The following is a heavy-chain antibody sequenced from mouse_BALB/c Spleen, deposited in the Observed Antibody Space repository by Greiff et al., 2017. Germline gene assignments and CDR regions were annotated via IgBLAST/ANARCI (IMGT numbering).Heavy chain of an antibody. V-gene: IGHV5-9-4*01. J-gene: IGHJ2*01. D-gene: IGHD4-1*01. CDR1: GFTFSSYA. CDR3: ARDTGTRGYFDY. CDR2: ISSGGSYT. Sequence: EVKLMESGGGLVKPGGSLKLSCAASGFTFSSYAMPWVRQSPEKRLEWVAEISSGGSYTYYPDTVTGRFTISRDNAKNTLYLEMSSLRSEDTAMYYCARDTGTRGYFDYWGQGTTLTVSS.